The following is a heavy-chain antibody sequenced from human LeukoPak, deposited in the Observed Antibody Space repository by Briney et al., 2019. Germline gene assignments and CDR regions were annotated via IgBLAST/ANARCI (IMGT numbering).Heavy chain of an antibody. Sequence: PGRSLRLSCAASGFTFSSYGMSWVRQAPGKGLEWVAAIRDDGSSKHHADSVKGRFTISRDNSKNTLYLQMNSLRAEDTAVYYCASIPMDSGYCSSTSCPIHYYGMDLWGQGTTVSVSS. CDR1: GFTFSSYG. D-gene: IGHD2-2*01. CDR2: IRDDGSSK. CDR3: ASIPMDSGYCSSTSCPIHYYGMDL. J-gene: IGHJ6*02. V-gene: IGHV3-33*01.